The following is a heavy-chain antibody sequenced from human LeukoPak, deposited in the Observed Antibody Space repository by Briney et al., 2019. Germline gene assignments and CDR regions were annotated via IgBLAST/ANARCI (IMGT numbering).Heavy chain of an antibody. CDR1: GFTFSSYG. V-gene: IGHV3-30*02. Sequence: GGSLRLSCAASGFTFSSYGMHWVRQAPGKGLEWVAFIRYDGSNKYYADSVKGRFTISRDNSKNTLYLQMNSLRAEDTAVYYCARGIRSKDFWSGYYSDYFDYWGQGTLVTVSS. CDR2: IRYDGSNK. CDR3: ARGIRSKDFWSGYYSDYFDY. D-gene: IGHD3-3*01. J-gene: IGHJ4*02.